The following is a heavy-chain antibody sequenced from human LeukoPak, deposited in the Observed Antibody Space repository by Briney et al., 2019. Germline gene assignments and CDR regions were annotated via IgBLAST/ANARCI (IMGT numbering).Heavy chain of an antibody. Sequence: GGSLRLSCAASGFTFSSYSMNWVRQAPGKGLEWVSSISSSSSYIYYADSVKGRFTISRGNAKNSLYLQMNSLRAEDTAVYYCARDRDSSGWYYYYYGMDVWGQGTTVTVSS. D-gene: IGHD6-19*01. CDR2: ISSSSSYI. CDR3: ARDRDSSGWYYYYYGMDV. V-gene: IGHV3-21*01. CDR1: GFTFSSYS. J-gene: IGHJ6*02.